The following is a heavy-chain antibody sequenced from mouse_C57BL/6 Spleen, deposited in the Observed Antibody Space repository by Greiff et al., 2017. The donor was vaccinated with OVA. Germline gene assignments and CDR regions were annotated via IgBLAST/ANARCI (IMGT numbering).Heavy chain of an antibody. CDR2: IRLKSDNYAT. V-gene: IGHV6-3*01. Sequence: EVQLVESGGGLVQPGGSMKLSCVASGFTFSNYWMNWVRQSPEKGLEWVAQIRLKSDNYATHYAESVKGRFTISRDDSKSSVYLQMNNLRAEDTGIYYCTSNGYAMDYWGQGTSVTVSS. CDR1: GFTFSNYW. J-gene: IGHJ4*01. CDR3: TSNGYAMDY.